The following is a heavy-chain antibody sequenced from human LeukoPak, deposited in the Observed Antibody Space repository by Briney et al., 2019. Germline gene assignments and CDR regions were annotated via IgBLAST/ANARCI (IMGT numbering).Heavy chain of an antibody. J-gene: IGHJ4*02. CDR1: GFTFSTYW. CDR3: VKESDEYSSSSSDY. CDR2: INSDGSYT. V-gene: IGHV3-74*01. Sequence: GGSLRLSCAASGFTFSTYWVHWVRQAPGKGLMWVSRINSDGSYTYYADSVKGRFTISRDNAKNTVYLQMNSLRAEDTAVYYCVKESDEYSSSSSDYWGQGTLVTVSS. D-gene: IGHD6-6*01.